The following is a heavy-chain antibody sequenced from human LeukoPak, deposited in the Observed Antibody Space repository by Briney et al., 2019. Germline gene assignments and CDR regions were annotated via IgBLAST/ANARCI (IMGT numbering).Heavy chain of an antibody. D-gene: IGHD2-2*01. CDR3: ARGGSCSSTSCPRYYYYYYGMDV. V-gene: IGHV3-48*04. J-gene: IGHJ6*02. CDR2: ISSSSSTI. Sequence: GGSLRLSCAASGFTFSSYSMNWVRQAPGKGLEWVSYISSSSSTIYYADSVKGRFTISRDNAKNSLYLQMNSLRAEDTAVYYCARGGSCSSTSCPRYYYYYYGMDVWGQGTTVTVSS. CDR1: GFTFSSYS.